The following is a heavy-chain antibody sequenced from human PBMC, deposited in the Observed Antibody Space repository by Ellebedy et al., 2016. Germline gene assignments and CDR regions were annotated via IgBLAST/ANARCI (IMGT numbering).Heavy chain of an antibody. J-gene: IGHJ4*02. V-gene: IGHV4-55*02. CDR1: AYSISSGNY. CDR3: ARFPYYDTRSFQPCFDC. CDR2: INHSGSV. D-gene: IGHD3-22*01. Sequence: SETLSLXCTVSAYSISSGNYWTWIRQPPGKGLEWIGEINHSGSVNYSPSLDGRVTMSVDTSKNQFSLKLNSVTAADTAVYYCARFPYYDTRSFQPCFDCWGQGTLVIVSS.